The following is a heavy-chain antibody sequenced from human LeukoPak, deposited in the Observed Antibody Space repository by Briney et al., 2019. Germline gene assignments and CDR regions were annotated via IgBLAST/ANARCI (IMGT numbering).Heavy chain of an antibody. V-gene: IGHV3-48*04. D-gene: IGHD2-15*01. CDR3: AKALYCSGGSCFTGVGGY. Sequence: GGSLRLSCAASGFTFRSYSMNWVRQAPGKGLEWVSYISSSSSTIYYADSVKGRFTISRDNAKNSLYLQMNSLRAEDTALYYCAKALYCSGGSCFTGVGGYWGQGTLVTVSS. CDR1: GFTFRSYS. CDR2: ISSSSSTI. J-gene: IGHJ4*02.